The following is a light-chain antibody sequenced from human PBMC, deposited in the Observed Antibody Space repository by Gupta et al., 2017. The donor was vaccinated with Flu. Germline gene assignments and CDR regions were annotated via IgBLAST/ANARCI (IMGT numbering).Light chain of an antibody. Sequence: QSALTQPASVSGSPGQSITISCPGTSSDVGRYNYVSWFQQYPGKAPKIMIYEVSNWPSGVSNRFSGSKSGNTASLTISGLQAEDEADYYCSSFTSSLTWVFGGGTKLTVL. CDR1: SSDVGRYNY. V-gene: IGLV2-14*01. CDR2: EVS. J-gene: IGLJ3*02. CDR3: SSFTSSLTWV.